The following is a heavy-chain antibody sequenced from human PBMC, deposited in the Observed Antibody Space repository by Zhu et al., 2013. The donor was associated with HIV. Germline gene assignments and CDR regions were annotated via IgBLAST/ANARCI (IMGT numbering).Heavy chain of an antibody. J-gene: IGHJ4*02. CDR2: INHSGST. D-gene: IGHD3-10*01. Sequence: QVQLQESGPGLVKPSGTLSLTCAVSGGSISSSNWWSWVRQPPGKGLEWIGEINHSGSTNYNPSLKSRVTISVDTSKNQFSLKLSSVTAADTAVYYCARGPLWFRALLDYWGQGTLVTVSS. V-gene: IGHV4-4*02. CDR3: ARGPLWFRALLDY. CDR1: GGSISSSNW.